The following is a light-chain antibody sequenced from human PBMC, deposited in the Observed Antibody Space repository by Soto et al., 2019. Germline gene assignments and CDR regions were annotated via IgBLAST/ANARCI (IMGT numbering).Light chain of an antibody. CDR1: QSVSSN. J-gene: IGKJ4*01. Sequence: MVMTLSPTKLPVPRVERATLSSRASQSVSSNLAWYQQKPGQAPRLLIYGASTRATGIPARFSGSGSGTEFTLTISSLQSEDFAVYYCQQYNNWPLTFGGGTML. CDR3: QQYNNWPLT. V-gene: IGKV3-15*01. CDR2: GAS.